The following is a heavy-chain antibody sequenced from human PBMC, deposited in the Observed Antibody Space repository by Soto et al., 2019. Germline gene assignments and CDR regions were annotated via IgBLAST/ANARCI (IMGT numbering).Heavy chain of an antibody. Sequence: QVQLVESGGGVVQPGRSLRLSCAASGFTFSSYGMHWVRQAPGKGLEWVAVISYDGSNKYYADSVKGRFTISRDNSKNTLYLQMNSLRAEDTAVYYCAKDWAGWGLSPYYGMDVWGQGTTVTVSS. CDR2: ISYDGSNK. CDR3: AKDWAGWGLSPYYGMDV. CDR1: GFTFSSYG. V-gene: IGHV3-30*18. D-gene: IGHD1-26*01. J-gene: IGHJ6*02.